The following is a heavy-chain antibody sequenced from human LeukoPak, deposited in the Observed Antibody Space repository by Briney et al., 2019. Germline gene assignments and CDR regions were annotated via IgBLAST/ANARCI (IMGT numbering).Heavy chain of an antibody. CDR1: GGSFSGYY. J-gene: IGHJ3*02. CDR3: ARFYGGDAFDI. CDR2: INHSGST. D-gene: IGHD3-16*01. V-gene: IGHV4-34*01. Sequence: PSETLSLTYAVYGGSFSGYYWSWIRQPPGKGLEWIGEINHSGSTNYNPSLKSRVTISVDTSKNQFSLKLSSVTVADTAVYYCARFYGGDAFDIWGQGTMVTVSS.